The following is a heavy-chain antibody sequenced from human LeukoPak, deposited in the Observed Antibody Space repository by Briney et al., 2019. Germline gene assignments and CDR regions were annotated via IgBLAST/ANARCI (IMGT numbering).Heavy chain of an antibody. V-gene: IGHV5-51*01. CDR2: IYPGDSDT. J-gene: IGHJ4*02. Sequence: GESLKISCKGSGYSFTSYWIGWVRQMPGKGLEWMGIIYPGDSDTRYSPPFQGQVTISADKSISTAYLQWSSLKASDTAMYYCARGSSGYGRSYYFDYWGQGTLVTVSS. CDR3: ARGSSGYGRSYYFDY. D-gene: IGHD3-22*01. CDR1: GYSFTSYW.